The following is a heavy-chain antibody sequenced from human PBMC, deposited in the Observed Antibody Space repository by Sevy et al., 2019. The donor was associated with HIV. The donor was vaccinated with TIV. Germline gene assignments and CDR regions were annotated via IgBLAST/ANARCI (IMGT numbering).Heavy chain of an antibody. V-gene: IGHV3-21*01. CDR3: ARDGYCSSTRCYMYYYGMDV. J-gene: IGHJ6*02. Sequence: GGSLRLSCAASGFTFSSYSMNWVRQAPGKGLEWVSSISSSSSYIYYADSVKGRFTISRDNAKNSLYLQMNSLRAEDTAVYYCARDGYCSSTRCYMYYYGMDVWGQGTTVTVSS. CDR1: GFTFSSYS. D-gene: IGHD2-2*03. CDR2: ISSSSSYI.